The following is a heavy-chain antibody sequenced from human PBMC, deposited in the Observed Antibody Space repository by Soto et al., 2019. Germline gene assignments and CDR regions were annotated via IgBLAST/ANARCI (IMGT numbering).Heavy chain of an antibody. J-gene: IGHJ4*02. CDR3: ARDLVSTIGDFDF. CDR1: GYTFIGYY. V-gene: IGHV1-2*02. D-gene: IGHD5-12*01. Sequence: ASVKVSCKASGYTFIGYYLHRVRQAPGQGLEWMGWINPNSGATNYAQKFQGRVTLTRDTSITTAYMELSSLRSDDTAVYYCARDLVSTIGDFDFWGQGTLVTVSS. CDR2: INPNSGAT.